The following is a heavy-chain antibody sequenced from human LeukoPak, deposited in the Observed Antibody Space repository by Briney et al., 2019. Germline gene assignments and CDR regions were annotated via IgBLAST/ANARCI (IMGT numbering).Heavy chain of an antibody. D-gene: IGHD3-22*01. J-gene: IGHJ4*02. CDR1: GGTFSSYA. V-gene: IGHV1-69*13. CDR3: ARGYYDSSGYYYVGPFVDY. CDR2: IIPIFSTA. Sequence: ASVNVSFKASGGTFSSYAISWVRQAPGQGLEWMGGIIPIFSTANYAQKFQGRVTITADESTSTAYMELSSLRSEDTAVYYCARGYYDSSGYYYVGPFVDYWGQGTLVTVSS.